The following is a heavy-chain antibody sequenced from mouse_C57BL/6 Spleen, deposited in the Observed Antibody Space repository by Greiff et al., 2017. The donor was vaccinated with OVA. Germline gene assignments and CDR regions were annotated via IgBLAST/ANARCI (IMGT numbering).Heavy chain of an antibody. CDR2: INPNNGGT. D-gene: IGHD2-3*01. Sequence: VQLQQSGPELVKPGASVKMSCKASGYTFTDYNMHWVKQSHGKSLEWIGYINPNNGGTSYNQKFKGKATLTVNKSSSTAYMELRSLTSEDSAVYYCARSGGWFLYWYVDVWGTGTTVTVSS. V-gene: IGHV1-22*01. J-gene: IGHJ1*03. CDR3: ARSGGWFLYWYVDV. CDR1: GYTFTDYN.